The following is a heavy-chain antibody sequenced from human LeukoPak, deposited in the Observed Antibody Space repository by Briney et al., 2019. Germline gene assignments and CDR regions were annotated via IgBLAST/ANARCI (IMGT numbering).Heavy chain of an antibody. CDR1: GGSISSSSYY. J-gene: IGHJ3*02. CDR2: IYYSGST. V-gene: IGHV4-39*01. CDR3: ARWVYYYDSSGYGTPNDAFDI. D-gene: IGHD3-22*01. Sequence: SETLSLTCTVSGGSISSSSYYWGWIRQPPGKGLEWIGSIYYSGSTYYNPSLKSRVTLSVDTPKNQFSLKLSSVTAADTAVYYCARWVYYYDSSGYGTPNDAFDIWGQGTMVTVSS.